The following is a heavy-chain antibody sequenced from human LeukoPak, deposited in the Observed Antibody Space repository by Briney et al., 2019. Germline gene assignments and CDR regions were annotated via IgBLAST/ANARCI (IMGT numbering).Heavy chain of an antibody. Sequence: SETLSLTCTVSGGSISSSSYYWGWIRQPPGKGLEWIGSIYYSGSTYYNPSLKSRVTISVDTSKNQFSLKLSSVTAADTAVYYCAREKVGLLDYFDYWGQGTLVTVSS. CDR1: GGSISSSSYY. CDR3: AREKVGLLDYFDY. J-gene: IGHJ4*02. V-gene: IGHV4-39*07. CDR2: IYYSGST. D-gene: IGHD3-22*01.